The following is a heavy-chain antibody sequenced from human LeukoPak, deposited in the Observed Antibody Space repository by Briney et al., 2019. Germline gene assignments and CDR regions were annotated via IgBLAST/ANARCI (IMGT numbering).Heavy chain of an antibody. CDR3: ARNDAFDI. CDR1: GYDFASYW. J-gene: IGHJ3*02. CDR2: IYPGDSDT. Sequence: PGESLKISCKGSGYDFASYWIGWVRQMPGKGLEWMGIIYPGDSDTTYSPSFQGQVTISADKSISTAYLQWSSLKTSDTAMYDCARNDAFDIWGQGTMGTVSS. V-gene: IGHV5-51*01.